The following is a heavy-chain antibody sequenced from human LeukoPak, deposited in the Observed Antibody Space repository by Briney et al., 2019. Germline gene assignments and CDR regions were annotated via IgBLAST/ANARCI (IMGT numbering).Heavy chain of an antibody. CDR1: GFSFSNFA. J-gene: IGHJ4*02. D-gene: IGHD5-12*01. CDR2: IIGSSDDT. CDR3: AKGAYDYIEMGYFDY. V-gene: IGHV3-23*01. Sequence: GASLRLSCAASGFSFSNFAMSWVRQAPGKRLEWVSLIIGSSDDTFYADSVKGRFTISRDNSKNRLYLQMNSLRAEDTALYYCAKGAYDYIEMGYFDYWGQGTLVTVSS.